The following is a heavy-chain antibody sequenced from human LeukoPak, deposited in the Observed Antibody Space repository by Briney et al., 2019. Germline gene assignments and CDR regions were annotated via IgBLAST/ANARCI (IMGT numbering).Heavy chain of an antibody. CDR1: GGSISSHY. V-gene: IGHV4-59*11. D-gene: IGHD2/OR15-2a*01. CDR2: IYYSGST. Sequence: PSETLSLTCTVSGGSISSHYWSWIRQPPGKGLEWIGYIYYSGSTNYNPSLKSRVTISVDTSKNQFSLKLSSVTAADTAVYYCAGELRSFLTGNWFDPWGQGTLVTVSS. CDR3: AGELRSFLTGNWFDP. J-gene: IGHJ5*02.